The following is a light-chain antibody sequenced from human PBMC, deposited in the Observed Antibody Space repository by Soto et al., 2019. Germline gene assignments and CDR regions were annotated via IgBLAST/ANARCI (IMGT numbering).Light chain of an antibody. CDR1: QSRVDSDDGNTY. V-gene: IGKV2-40*01. J-gene: IGKJ4*01. CDR3: MQRIEFPLT. CDR2: TVS. Sequence: DIVMTQSPLSLTVTPGEPASISCRSSQSRVDSDDGNTYLDWYLQKPGQSPQLLIYTVSYRASGVPDRFSGSGSGTDFTLKISRVEAEDVGVYYCMQRIEFPLTFGGGTKV.